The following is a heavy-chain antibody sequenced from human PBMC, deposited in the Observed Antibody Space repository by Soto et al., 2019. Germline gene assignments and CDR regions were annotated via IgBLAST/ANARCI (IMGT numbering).Heavy chain of an antibody. CDR2: INPNTGGT. V-gene: IGHV1-2*02. D-gene: IGHD3-3*01. CDR1: GPTFTAYY. Sequence: QVQLVQSGAEVKKPGASMKVSCKPSGPTFTAYYIHWVRQAPGQGLEWMGWINPNTGGTNYAQNFQGRVTMTRETSSRTVYMELGRLRSDDTAVYYCARALIRFLDWIPENYYYGMDVWGQGTTVTVSS. CDR3: ARALIRFLDWIPENYYYGMDV. J-gene: IGHJ6*02.